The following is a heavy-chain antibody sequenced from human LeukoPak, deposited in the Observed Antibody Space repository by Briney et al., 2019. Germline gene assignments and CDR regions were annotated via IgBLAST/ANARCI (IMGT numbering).Heavy chain of an antibody. D-gene: IGHD3-16*01. CDR2: ISSSSSII. CDR1: GFTFSSYS. Sequence: PGGSLRLSCAASGFTFSSYSMNWVRQAPGKGLEWVSSISSSSSIICYADSVKGRFTISRDNAKNSLYLQMNSLRAEDTAVYYCARDLFDDYSLDYWGQGTLVTVSS. J-gene: IGHJ4*02. V-gene: IGHV3-21*01. CDR3: ARDLFDDYSLDY.